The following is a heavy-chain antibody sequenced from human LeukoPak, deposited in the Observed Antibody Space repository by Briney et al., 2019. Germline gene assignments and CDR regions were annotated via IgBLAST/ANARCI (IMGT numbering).Heavy chain of an antibody. CDR3: ASYYYDSSGVVGSDY. D-gene: IGHD3-22*01. CDR2: INPSGGST. CDR1: GYTFTSYY. J-gene: IGHJ4*02. Sequence: ASVKVSCKASGYTFTSYYMHWVRQAPGQGLEWMGIINPSGGSTSYAQKFQGRVTMTRDTSTSTVYMELSSLRSEDTAVYYCASYYYDSSGVVGSDYWGQGTLVTVPS. V-gene: IGHV1-46*03.